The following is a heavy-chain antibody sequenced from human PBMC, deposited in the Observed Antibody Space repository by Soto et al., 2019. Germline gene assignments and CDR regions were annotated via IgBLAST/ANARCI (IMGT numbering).Heavy chain of an antibody. Sequence: ASVKVSCTASGYTFTSYGISRVRQAPGQGLEWMGWISAYNGNTNYAQKLQGRVTMTTDTSTSTAYMELRSLRSDDTAVYYCARKGHYSSGWYWFDPWGQGTLVTVSS. D-gene: IGHD6-19*01. CDR3: ARKGHYSSGWYWFDP. CDR1: GYTFTSYG. CDR2: ISAYNGNT. V-gene: IGHV1-18*01. J-gene: IGHJ5*02.